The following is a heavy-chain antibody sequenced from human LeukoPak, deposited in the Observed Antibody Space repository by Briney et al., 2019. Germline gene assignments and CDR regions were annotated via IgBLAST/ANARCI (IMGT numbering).Heavy chain of an antibody. Sequence: ASVKVSCKASGYTFTGYYMHWVRQAPGQGLEWMGWINPNSGGTNYAQKFQGRVTMTRDTSISTAYMELSRLRSDDTAVYYCARINAWYSSGWNGDAFDIWGQGTMVTVSS. CDR1: GYTFTGYY. V-gene: IGHV1-2*02. D-gene: IGHD6-19*01. CDR3: ARINAWYSSGWNGDAFDI. CDR2: INPNSGGT. J-gene: IGHJ3*02.